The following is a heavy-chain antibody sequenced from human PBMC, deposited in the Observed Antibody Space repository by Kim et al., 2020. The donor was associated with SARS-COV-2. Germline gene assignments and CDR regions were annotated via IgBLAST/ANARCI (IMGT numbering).Heavy chain of an antibody. CDR1: GGSFSGYY. V-gene: IGHV4-34*01. D-gene: IGHD4-17*01. CDR2: INHSGST. J-gene: IGHJ4*02. Sequence: SETLSLTCAVYGGSFSGYYWSWIRQPPGKGLEWIGEINHSGSTNYNPSLKSRVTISVDTSKNQFSLKLSSVTAADTAVYYCARGSGYGDYYFDYWGQGTL. CDR3: ARGSGYGDYYFDY.